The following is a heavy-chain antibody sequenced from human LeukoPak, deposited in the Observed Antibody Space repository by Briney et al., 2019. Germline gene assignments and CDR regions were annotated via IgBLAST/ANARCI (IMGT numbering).Heavy chain of an antibody. J-gene: IGHJ4*02. CDR1: GFTFSSYG. CDR2: ISYDGSNK. V-gene: IGHV3-30*18. CDR3: AKDGTVGGYYGSGSYDY. D-gene: IGHD3-10*01. Sequence: PGGSLRLSCAASGFTFSSYGMHWVRQAPGKGLEWVAVISYDGSNKYYADSVKGRFTISRDNSKNTLYLQMNSLRAEDTAVYYCAKDGTVGGYYGSGSYDYWGQGTLVTVSS.